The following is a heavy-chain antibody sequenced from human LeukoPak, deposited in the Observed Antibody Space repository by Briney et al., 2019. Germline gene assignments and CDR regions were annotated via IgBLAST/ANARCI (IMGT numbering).Heavy chain of an antibody. CDR1: GYSFTVYY. CDR2: INPNSGGT. CDR3: ARADRLDGGPYLIGP. D-gene: IGHD2-21*01. V-gene: IGHV1-2*02. Sequence: ASVKVSCKTSGYSFTVYYMHWVRQAPGQGIEWMGWINPNSGGTSSAQKFQGRVTMTRDTSITTVYMEVSWLTSDDTAIYYCARADRLDGGPYLIGPWGQGTLVTVSS. J-gene: IGHJ5*02.